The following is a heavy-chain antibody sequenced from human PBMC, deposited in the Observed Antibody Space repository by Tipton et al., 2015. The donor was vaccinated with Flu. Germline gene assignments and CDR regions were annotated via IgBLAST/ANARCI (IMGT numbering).Heavy chain of an antibody. CDR3: TRDPLFNPFMVRGIIVDS. D-gene: IGHD3-10*01. Sequence: TLSLTCTVSDDSISSGRYYWGWIRQPPGKGLEWIANLYYSGSTYYNPSLKSRVTISMDTSKSHFFLRLTSVTAADTAVYYCTRDPLFNPFMVRGIIVDSWGQGTRVAFSS. CDR2: LYYSGST. CDR1: DDSISSGRYY. J-gene: IGHJ4*02. V-gene: IGHV4-39*07.